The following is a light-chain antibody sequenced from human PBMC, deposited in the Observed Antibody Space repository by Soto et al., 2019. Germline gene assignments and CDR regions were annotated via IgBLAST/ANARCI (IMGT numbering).Light chain of an antibody. CDR1: QNINSW. CDR2: KAS. CDR3: QQYKSYPYS. V-gene: IGKV1-5*03. Sequence: DIQMTQSPSTLSAFVGDRVTITCRASQNINSWLAWYQQKPGKAPKLLIQKASNLESGVPSRFSGSGSGTEFTLTISSLQPDDFATYYCQQYKSYPYSVGQGTKVDTK. J-gene: IGKJ2*03.